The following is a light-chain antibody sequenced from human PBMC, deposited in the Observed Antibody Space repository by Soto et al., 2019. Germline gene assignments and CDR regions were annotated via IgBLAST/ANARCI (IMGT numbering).Light chain of an antibody. J-gene: IGKJ1*01. CDR2: TAS. Sequence: DIQMTQSPSSLSASVGDRVSITCRASQTIGSYVNWYQQKLGKAPKILIYTASRLQSGVPSRFRGSGSWTDFTLTISSLQPEDFAIYYGQQSNTTPWTFGQGTKVEIK. CDR3: QQSNTTPWT. CDR1: QTIGSY. V-gene: IGKV1-39*01.